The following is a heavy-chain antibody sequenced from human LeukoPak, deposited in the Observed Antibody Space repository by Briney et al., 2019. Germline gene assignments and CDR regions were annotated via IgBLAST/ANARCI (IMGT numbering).Heavy chain of an antibody. V-gene: IGHV4-4*07. Sequence: PSETLSLTCTVSGGSISSYYWSWIRQPAGKGLDGIGRTNTSGSTNYNPSLKSRVTMSVDTSKNQFSLKLSSVTAADTAVYYCARDASLYYDILSAYWFDPWGQGTLVTVSS. CDR2: TNTSGST. CDR3: ARDASLYYDILSAYWFDP. CDR1: GGSISSYY. J-gene: IGHJ5*02. D-gene: IGHD3-9*01.